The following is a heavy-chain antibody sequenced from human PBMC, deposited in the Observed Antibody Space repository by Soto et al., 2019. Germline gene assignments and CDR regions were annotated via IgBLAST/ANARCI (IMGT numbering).Heavy chain of an antibody. D-gene: IGHD3-22*01. CDR3: ARPPSYYYDSSGYHYYDMDV. Sequence: PSDTLSLTCPINGKYIGSNSSNWDWICEPPGQGLEWIGSIDYSGSTYYNPSLQSRVTISVDTSKNQFSLKLSSVTAADTAVYYCARPPSYYYDSSGYHYYDMDVWGQGTTVS. CDR1: GKYIGSNSSN. J-gene: IGHJ6*02. CDR2: IDYSGST. V-gene: IGHV4-39*01.